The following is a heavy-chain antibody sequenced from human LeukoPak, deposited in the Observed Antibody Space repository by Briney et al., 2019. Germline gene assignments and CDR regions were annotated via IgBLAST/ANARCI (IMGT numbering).Heavy chain of an antibody. CDR3: AMRPYSSSWYFDY. J-gene: IGHJ4*02. V-gene: IGHV4-4*07. Sequence: PSETLSLTCTVSGGSISSYYWSWSRQPAGKGLEWIGRIYTSGSTNYNPSLKSRVTMSVDTSKNQFSLKLSSVTAADTAVYYCAMRPYSSSWYFDYWGQGTLVTVSS. D-gene: IGHD6-13*01. CDR1: GGSISSYY. CDR2: IYTSGST.